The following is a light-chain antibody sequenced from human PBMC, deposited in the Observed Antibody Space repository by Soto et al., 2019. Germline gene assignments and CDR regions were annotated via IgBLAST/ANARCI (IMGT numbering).Light chain of an antibody. CDR2: GAS. Sequence: EIVLTQSPGTLSLSPGQRATLSCRASQSVSSSYLAWYQHKPGQAPRLLIYGASSKATGIPDRFSASVSGTDFALYISRREHVYVAVYYCQQYGRSPLTVGGGMKVEIK. V-gene: IGKV3-20*01. CDR3: QQYGRSPLT. J-gene: IGKJ4*01. CDR1: QSVSSSY.